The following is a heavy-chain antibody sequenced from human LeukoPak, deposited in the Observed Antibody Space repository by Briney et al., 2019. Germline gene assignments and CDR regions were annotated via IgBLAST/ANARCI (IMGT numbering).Heavy chain of an antibody. Sequence: NPAETLSLTCTVSCGSISSYYGSWIRQPPGKGREWMGYIYYSGSTNYNPSLKRRVTISVDTSKNQFSLNLSSVTAADTAVYYCARALRYCSGGSCDHDAFDIWGQGTMVTVSS. CDR1: CGSISSYY. CDR2: IYYSGST. CDR3: ARALRYCSGGSCDHDAFDI. V-gene: IGHV4-59*01. J-gene: IGHJ3*02. D-gene: IGHD2-15*01.